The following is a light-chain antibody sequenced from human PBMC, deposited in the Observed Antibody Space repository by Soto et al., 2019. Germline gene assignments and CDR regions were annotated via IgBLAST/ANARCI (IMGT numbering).Light chain of an antibody. CDR1: ESISGW. Sequence: DIPMTQIPSTLPASVGDTITIICRASESISGWLAWYQQKPGKAPKLLIYVASNLQTGVPSRFSGSGSGTDFSLTISSLQHEDVVTYYCQQSYRAPYTFGQGTTLEIK. CDR2: VAS. J-gene: IGKJ2*01. V-gene: IGKV1-39*01. CDR3: QQSYRAPYT.